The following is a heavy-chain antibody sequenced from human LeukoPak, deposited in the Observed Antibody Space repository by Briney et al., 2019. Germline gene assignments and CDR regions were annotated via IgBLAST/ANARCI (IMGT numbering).Heavy chain of an antibody. CDR1: GASSSGHY. CDR2: ISPRGST. V-gene: IGHV4-34*01. D-gene: IGHD3-10*01. J-gene: IGHJ4*02. Sequence: NPSETLSHTCAVYGASSSGHYVSWIRQPPGKGLEWIGEISPRGSTNYNPSLKSRITISGDTSKPQFSLKLTSVTAAATAVYYCVGYFYGSESYHNYPNFDHWGQGTLVTVSS. CDR3: VGYFYGSESYHNYPNFDH.